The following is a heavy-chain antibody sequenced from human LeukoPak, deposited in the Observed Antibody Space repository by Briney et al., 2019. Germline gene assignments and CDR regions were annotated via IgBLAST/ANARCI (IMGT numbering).Heavy chain of an antibody. Sequence: SETLSLTCTVSGGSISSRSYYWGWIRQPPGKILEWIGSLYYSGSTCYNTALKSRVATSVDTTKNQFSLKLSSVTAADTAVYYCARFSPYYYHYMDVWGKGTTVTVSS. CDR3: ARFSPYYYHYMDV. CDR2: LYYSGST. D-gene: IGHD2/OR15-2a*01. V-gene: IGHV4-39*07. J-gene: IGHJ6*03. CDR1: GGSISSRSYY.